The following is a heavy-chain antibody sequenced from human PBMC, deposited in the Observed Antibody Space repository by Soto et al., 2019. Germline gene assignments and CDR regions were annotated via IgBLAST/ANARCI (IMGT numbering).Heavy chain of an antibody. CDR2: IDRNVGGST. CDR1: GFTFSTYA. J-gene: IGHJ4*02. V-gene: IGHV3-23*01. D-gene: IGHD1-26*01. Sequence: EVQLLESGGGLVQPGGSLRLSCAASGFTFSTYAMSWVRQAPGKGLEWVSSIDRNVGGSTNYAASVRGRFTISSDNSKDTLYLQMNSLRAEDTAVYYCVKLLAQSCDYWGQGTLVTVSS. CDR3: VKLLAQSCDY.